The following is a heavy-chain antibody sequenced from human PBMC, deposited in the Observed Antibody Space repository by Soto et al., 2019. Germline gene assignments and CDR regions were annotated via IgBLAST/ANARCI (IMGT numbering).Heavy chain of an antibody. CDR2: IYYSGSS. J-gene: IGHJ5*02. D-gene: IGHD3-3*01. CDR3: ALWNGYYRWFDA. Sequence: QVQLQESGPGLVKPSQTLSLTCTVSGGSISSDGYYWSWIRQHPGKGLEWIGYIYYSGSSYYSPSLTRRLTISIDTSKNPFSLRLSSVTAADTAVYYCALWNGYYRWFDAWGQGTLVTVSS. V-gene: IGHV4-31*03. CDR1: GGSISSDGYY.